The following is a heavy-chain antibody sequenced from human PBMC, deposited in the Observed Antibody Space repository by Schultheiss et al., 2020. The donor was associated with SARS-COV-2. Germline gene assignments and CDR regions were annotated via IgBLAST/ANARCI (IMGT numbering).Heavy chain of an antibody. J-gene: IGHJ6*02. CDR2: TYYRSKWYN. CDR3: ARSIAVAGRYYYYYYGMDV. V-gene: IGHV6-1*01. Sequence: SQTLSLTCDISGDSVSSNSAAWNWIRQSPSRGLEWLGRTYYRSKWYNDYAVSVKSRITINPDTSKNQFSLQLNSVTPEDTAVYYCARSIAVAGRYYYYYYGMDVWGQGTTVTVSS. CDR1: GDSVSSNSAA. D-gene: IGHD6-19*01.